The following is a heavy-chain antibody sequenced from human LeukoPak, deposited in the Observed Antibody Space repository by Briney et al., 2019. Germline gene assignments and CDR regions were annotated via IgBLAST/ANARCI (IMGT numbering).Heavy chain of an antibody. V-gene: IGHV1-2*02. CDR1: GYTFTDYY. Sequence: ASVKVSCKASGYTFTDYYIQWVRKAPGQGLEWMGWINPNSGGTNSAQKFQGRVTMTRVTSVSTAYMELSRLRSDDTAVYYCARDHCTSSGCYEYYYYGVDVWGQGTTVTVSS. CDR2: INPNSGGT. D-gene: IGHD2-2*01. J-gene: IGHJ6*02. CDR3: ARDHCTSSGCYEYYYYGVDV.